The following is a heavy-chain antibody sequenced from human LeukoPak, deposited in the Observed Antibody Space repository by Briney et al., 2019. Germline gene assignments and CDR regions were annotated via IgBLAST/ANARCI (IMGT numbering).Heavy chain of an antibody. D-gene: IGHD6-19*01. CDR2: ISYDGSNK. CDR1: GFTFSSYG. CDR3: AKEWGSGWSSFDY. V-gene: IGHV3-30*18. Sequence: GGSLRLSCAASGFTFSSYGMHWVRQAPGKGLGGVAVISYDGSNKYYADSVKGRFTISRDNSKNTLYLQMNSLRAEDTAVYYCAKEWGSGWSSFDYWGQGTLVTVSS. J-gene: IGHJ4*02.